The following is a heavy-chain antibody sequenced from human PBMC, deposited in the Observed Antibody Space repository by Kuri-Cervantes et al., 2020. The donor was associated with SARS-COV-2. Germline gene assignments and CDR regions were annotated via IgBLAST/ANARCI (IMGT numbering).Heavy chain of an antibody. J-gene: IGHJ1*01. CDR3: VAAILGVDTGYFQH. Sequence: SQTLSLTCAVSGYSISSGGYSWSWIRQPPGKGLEWIGSIYQAGSTFYNPSLKSRVSISLDRSKNQHSLNLSSVTAADTAVYYCVAAILGVDTGYFQHWGQGTLVTGSS. CDR1: GYSISSGGYS. V-gene: IGHV4-30-2*01. D-gene: IGHD3-3*01. CDR2: IYQAGST.